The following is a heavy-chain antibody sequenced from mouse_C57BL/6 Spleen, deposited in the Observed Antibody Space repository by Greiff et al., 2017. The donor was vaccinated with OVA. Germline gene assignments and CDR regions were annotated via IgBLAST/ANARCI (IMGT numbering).Heavy chain of an antibody. Sequence: QVQLKQPGTELVKPGASVKLSCKASGYTFTSYWMHWVKQRPGQGLEWIGNINPSNGGTNYNEKFKSKATLTVDKSSSTAYMQLSSLTSEDSAVYYCARENGDGYWFAYWGQGTLVTVSA. CDR1: GYTFTSYW. J-gene: IGHJ3*01. D-gene: IGHD2-3*01. CDR2: INPSNGGT. CDR3: ARENGDGYWFAY. V-gene: IGHV1-53*01.